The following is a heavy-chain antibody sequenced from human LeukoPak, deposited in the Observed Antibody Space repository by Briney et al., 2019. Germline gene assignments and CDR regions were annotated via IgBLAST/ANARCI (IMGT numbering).Heavy chain of an antibody. V-gene: IGHV3-23*01. CDR3: AKDLIGSYYYYYYMDV. CDR1: GFTFSDYG. D-gene: IGHD1-26*01. Sequence: GGSLRLSCAASGFTFSDYGMTWVRQAPGKGLEWVSAISGSGGSTYYADSVKGRFTISRDNSKNTLYLQMNSLRAEDTAVYYCAKDLIGSYYYYYYMDVWGKGATVTVSS. J-gene: IGHJ6*03. CDR2: ISGSGGST.